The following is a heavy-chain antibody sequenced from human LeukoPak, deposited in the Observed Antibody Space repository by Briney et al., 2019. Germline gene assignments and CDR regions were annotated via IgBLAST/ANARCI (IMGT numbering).Heavy chain of an antibody. J-gene: IGHJ4*02. D-gene: IGHD6-19*01. CDR2: MRHDGSNI. CDR1: GFSFSSYG. CDR3: AKSAPGVSGWYAFDF. Sequence: GGSLRLSCAASGFSFSSYGMHWVRQAPGKGLEWVAFMRHDGSNIYYADSVKGRFTISRDNSKNTLYVQMNSLRLEDTAVYYCAKSAPGVSGWYAFDFWGQGTLVTVSS. V-gene: IGHV3-30*02.